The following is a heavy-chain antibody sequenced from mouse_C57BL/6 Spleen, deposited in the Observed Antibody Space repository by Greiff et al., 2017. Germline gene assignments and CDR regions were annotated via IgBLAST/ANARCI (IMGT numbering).Heavy chain of an antibody. J-gene: IGHJ3*01. D-gene: IGHD2-4*01. CDR3: ARSYDYDGRAWFAY. Sequence: VQLQQSGAELVRPGSSVKLSCKASGYTFTSYWMHWVKQRPIQGLEWIGNIDPSDSETHYNQKFKDKATLTVDKSSSTAYMQLSSLTSEDSAVYYCARSYDYDGRAWFAYWGQGTLVTVSA. CDR2: IDPSDSET. CDR1: GYTFTSYW. V-gene: IGHV1-52*01.